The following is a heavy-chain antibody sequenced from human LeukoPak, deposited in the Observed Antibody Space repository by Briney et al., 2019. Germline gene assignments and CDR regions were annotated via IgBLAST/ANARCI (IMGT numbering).Heavy chain of an antibody. D-gene: IGHD3-22*01. Sequence: SETLSLTCAVYGGSFSGYYWSWIRQPPGKGLEWIGEINHSGSTNYNPSLKSRVTISVDTSKNQFSLSLSSVTAADTAVYYCARSYYDTRGCFDPWGQGTLVTVSS. CDR1: GGSFSGYY. CDR2: INHSGST. J-gene: IGHJ5*02. V-gene: IGHV4-34*01. CDR3: ARSYYDTRGCFDP.